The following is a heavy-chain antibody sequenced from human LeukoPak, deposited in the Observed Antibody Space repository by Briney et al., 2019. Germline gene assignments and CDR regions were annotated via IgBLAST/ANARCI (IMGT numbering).Heavy chain of an antibody. CDR1: GFTFSSYA. J-gene: IGHJ4*02. CDR3: ARDHYDFQGTYYFDY. D-gene: IGHD3-3*01. Sequence: PGGSLRLSCAASGFTFSSYAMHWVRQAPGKGLEWVAVISYDGSNKYYADSVKGRFTISRDNSKNTLYLQMNSLRAEDTAVYYCARDHYDFQGTYYFDYWGQGTLVTVSS. CDR2: ISYDGSNK. V-gene: IGHV3-30-3*01.